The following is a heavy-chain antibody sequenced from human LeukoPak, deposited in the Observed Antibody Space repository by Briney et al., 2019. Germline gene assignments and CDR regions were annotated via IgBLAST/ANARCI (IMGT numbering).Heavy chain of an antibody. CDR3: AKTIIIGYCSSTSCQTNWFDP. Sequence: SETLSLTCTVSGGSISSYYWGWIRQPPGKGLGWIGSIYYSGSTYYNPSLKSRVTISVDTSKNQFSLKLSSVTAADTAVYYCAKTIIIGYCSSTSCQTNWFDPWGQGTLVTVSS. CDR1: GGSISSYY. J-gene: IGHJ5*02. V-gene: IGHV4-39*01. CDR2: IYYSGST. D-gene: IGHD2-2*01.